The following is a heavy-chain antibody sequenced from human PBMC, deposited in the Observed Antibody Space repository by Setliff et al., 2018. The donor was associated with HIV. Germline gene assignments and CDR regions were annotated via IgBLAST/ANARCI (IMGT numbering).Heavy chain of an antibody. CDR3: VRDVHDAAADN. V-gene: IGHV3-11*05. J-gene: IGHJ4*02. CDR1: GFTFSDYW. Sequence: GGSLRLSCTASGFTFSDYWMTWVRQAPGKGLEWVSYMSGRSSDPNYADSVKGRFTISRDNAKNSVYLQMNSLRAEDTAMYYCVRDVHDAAADNWGRGTLVTVSS. CDR2: MSGRSSDP. D-gene: IGHD6-13*01.